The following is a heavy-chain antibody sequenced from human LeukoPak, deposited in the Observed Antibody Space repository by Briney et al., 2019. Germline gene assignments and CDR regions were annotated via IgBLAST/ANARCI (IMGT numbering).Heavy chain of an antibody. Sequence: GGSLRLSCAASGFIFSSYSMNWVRQAPGKGLEWVSFMTSSSSTKDYADSVKGRFTISRDNAKNSLYLQMNSLRVEDTAVYYCARTYYDTSEGDIWFDPWGQGTLVTVSS. V-gene: IGHV3-48*01. D-gene: IGHD3-22*01. J-gene: IGHJ5*02. CDR1: GFIFSSYS. CDR3: ARTYYDTSEGDIWFDP. CDR2: MTSSSSTK.